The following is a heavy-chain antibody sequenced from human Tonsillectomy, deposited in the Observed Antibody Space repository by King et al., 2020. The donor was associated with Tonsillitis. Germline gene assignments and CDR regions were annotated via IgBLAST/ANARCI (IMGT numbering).Heavy chain of an antibody. Sequence: ESGGGVVQPGRSLRLSCAASGFTFSDYAFHWVRPAPGKGLEWVAVISYDGNIKYYADSVKGRFTISRDFSKNTLYLQMDSLRPDDTAVYYCARDGELGKDGFDIWGQGTMVTVSS. CDR1: GFTFSDYA. V-gene: IGHV3-30-3*01. CDR3: ARDGELGKDGFDI. D-gene: IGHD7-27*01. J-gene: IGHJ3*02. CDR2: ISYDGNIK.